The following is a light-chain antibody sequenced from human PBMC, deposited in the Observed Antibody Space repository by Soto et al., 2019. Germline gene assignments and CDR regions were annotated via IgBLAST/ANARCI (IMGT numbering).Light chain of an antibody. Sequence: QSVLTQPRSVSGSPGQSVTISCTGTSSDVGGYNYVSWYQQHPGKAPKLMIYDVSKRPSGVPDRFSDSKSGNTASLTISGLQAEDEADYYCCSYAGSPYVFGTGTKVTVL. V-gene: IGLV2-11*01. J-gene: IGLJ1*01. CDR1: SSDVGGYNY. CDR2: DVS. CDR3: CSYAGSPYV.